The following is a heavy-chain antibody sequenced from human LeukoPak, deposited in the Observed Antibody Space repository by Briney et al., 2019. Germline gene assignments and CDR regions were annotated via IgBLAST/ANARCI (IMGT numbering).Heavy chain of an antibody. Sequence: ASVKVSCKASGYTFTNYYMHWVRQAPEQGLEWMGMISPSGASTSYAQKFQGRVTMTRDVSTSTVYMELSSLRSEDTAVYYCARHTTGYNSPRDSFNIWGQGTMVTVSS. J-gene: IGHJ3*02. CDR3: ARHTTGYNSPRDSFNI. CDR1: GYTFTNYY. D-gene: IGHD1-1*01. V-gene: IGHV1-46*01. CDR2: ISPSGAST.